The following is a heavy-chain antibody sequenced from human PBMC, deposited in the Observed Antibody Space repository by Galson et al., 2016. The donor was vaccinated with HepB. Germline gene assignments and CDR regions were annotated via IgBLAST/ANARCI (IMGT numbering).Heavy chain of an antibody. Sequence: SLRLSCAASGFTFTTYWMGWVRQTPGKGLEWVAVISYDGSNKYYADSVKGRFTISRDNSRNTLYLQMNSLRAEDTAVYYCARDHYDFWSGYYRGEYYYYYYIDVWGKGTTVTVSS. V-gene: IGHV3-30*03. J-gene: IGHJ6*03. CDR2: ISYDGSNK. CDR3: ARDHYDFWSGYYRGEYYYYYYIDV. CDR1: GFTFTTYW. D-gene: IGHD3/OR15-3a*01.